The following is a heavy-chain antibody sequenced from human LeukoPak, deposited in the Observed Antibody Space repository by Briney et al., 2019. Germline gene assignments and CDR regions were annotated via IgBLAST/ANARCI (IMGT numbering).Heavy chain of an antibody. D-gene: IGHD6-13*01. CDR3: ARVPEDSSSYYFDY. CDR1: GFTFSSYS. V-gene: IGHV3-21*04. Sequence: PGGSLRLSCAASGFTFSSYSMNWVRQAPGKGLEWVSSISSSSSYIYCADSVKGRFTISRDNAKNSLYLQMNSLRAEDTALYYCARVPEDSSSYYFDYWGQGTLVTVSS. J-gene: IGHJ4*02. CDR2: ISSSSSYI.